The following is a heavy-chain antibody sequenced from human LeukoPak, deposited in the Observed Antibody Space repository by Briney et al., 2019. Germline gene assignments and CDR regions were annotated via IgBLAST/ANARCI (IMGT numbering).Heavy chain of an antibody. D-gene: IGHD6-19*01. J-gene: IGHJ4*02. V-gene: IGHV4-34*01. CDR2: INHSGTT. CDR1: GGSISSYY. CDR3: ARGGAAAASVAVAADNDY. Sequence: SETLSRTCTVSGGSISSYYWTWIRQPPGKGLEWIGEINHSGTTNYNPSLKSRVTISVDTSKNQFSLKLTSVIAADTAVYYCARGGAAAASVAVAADNDYWGQGTLVTVSS.